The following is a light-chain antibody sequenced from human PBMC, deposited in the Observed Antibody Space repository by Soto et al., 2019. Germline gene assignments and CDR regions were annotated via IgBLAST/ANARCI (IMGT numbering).Light chain of an antibody. V-gene: IGLV2-23*01. CDR3: CSYTDSSTSVV. CDR1: RSDVGGYNL. CDR2: EGS. Sequence: QSALTQPASVSGSPGQSITISCTGTRSDVGGYNLVSWYQHHPGKAPKLMIYEGSKRPSGVSNRFSGSKSCNTASLTISGLQAEDEADYYCCSYTDSSTSVVFGGGTKLTVL. J-gene: IGLJ2*01.